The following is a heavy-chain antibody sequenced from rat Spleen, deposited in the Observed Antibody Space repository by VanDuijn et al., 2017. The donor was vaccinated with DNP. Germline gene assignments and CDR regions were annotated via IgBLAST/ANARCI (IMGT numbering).Heavy chain of an antibody. D-gene: IGHD4-3*01. CDR2: ISTGGGTT. V-gene: IGHV5-25*01. CDR1: GFTFSDFY. CDR3: VRWNSGHFDY. Sequence: EVQLVESGGGLVQPGRSLKLSCAASGFTFSDFYMAWVRQAPTKGLEWVASISTGGGTTYYRDSVKGRFTISRDNAKSTLDLQMDSLRSEDTATYYCVRWNSGHFDYWGQGVMVPVSS. J-gene: IGHJ2*01.